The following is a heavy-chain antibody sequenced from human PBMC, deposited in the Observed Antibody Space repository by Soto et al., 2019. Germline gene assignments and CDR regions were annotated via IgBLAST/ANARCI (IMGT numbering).Heavy chain of an antibody. CDR3: ARASSSSSLDY. CDR1: GGSISSGGYY. Sequence: SETLSLTCTVSGGSISSGGYYWSWIRQHPGKGLEWIGYIYYSGSTYYNPSLKSRVTISVDTSKNQFSLKLSSVTAADTAVYYCARASSSSSLDYWGQGTLLTVSS. J-gene: IGHJ4*02. CDR2: IYYSGST. D-gene: IGHD6-6*01. V-gene: IGHV4-31*03.